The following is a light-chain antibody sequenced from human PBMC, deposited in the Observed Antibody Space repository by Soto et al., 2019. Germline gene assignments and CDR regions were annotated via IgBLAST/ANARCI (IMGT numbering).Light chain of an antibody. Sequence: EIVLTQAPATLSLSPGERATLSCRASQSVSTYLAWYQQKPGQAPRLLIYGASNRATGIPDRFSGSGSGTDFTLTISRLEPEDFAVYYCQQYGNSRGTFGQGTKVDIK. CDR3: QQYGNSRGT. CDR1: QSVSTY. J-gene: IGKJ1*01. CDR2: GAS. V-gene: IGKV3-20*01.